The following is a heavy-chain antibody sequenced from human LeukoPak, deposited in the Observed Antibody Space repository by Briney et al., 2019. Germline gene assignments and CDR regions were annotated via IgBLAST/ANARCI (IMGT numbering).Heavy chain of an antibody. CDR1: GFTFSSYG. V-gene: IGHV3-30*02. Sequence: GGSLRLSCAASGFTFSSYGMHWVRQAPGKGLEWVAFIRYDGSNKYYADSVKGRFTISRDNSKNTLYLQMNSLRAEDTAVYYCAKEVSYDYGLRGAFDIWGQGTMVTVSS. CDR2: IRYDGSNK. CDR3: AKEVSYDYGLRGAFDI. J-gene: IGHJ3*02. D-gene: IGHD4-17*01.